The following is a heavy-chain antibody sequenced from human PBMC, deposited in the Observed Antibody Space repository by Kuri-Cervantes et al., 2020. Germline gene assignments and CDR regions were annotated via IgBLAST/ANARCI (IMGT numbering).Heavy chain of an antibody. CDR1: GYTFTSYD. J-gene: IGHJ3*02. Sequence: ASVKVSCKASGYTFTSYDINWVRQATGQGLEWMGWMNPNSGNTGYAQKFQGRVTMTRNTSISTAYMELSSLRSEDTAVYYCARGIGYCTGGVCRHVDAFDIWGQGTMVTVSS. D-gene: IGHD2-8*02. CDR3: ARGIGYCTGGVCRHVDAFDI. V-gene: IGHV1-8*01. CDR2: MNPNSGNT.